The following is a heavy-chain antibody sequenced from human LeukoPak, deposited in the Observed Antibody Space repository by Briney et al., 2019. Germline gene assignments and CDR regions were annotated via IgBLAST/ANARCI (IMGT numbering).Heavy chain of an antibody. J-gene: IGHJ4*02. D-gene: IGHD3-10*01. CDR1: GFTFEDYA. Sequence: GGSLRLSCAASGFTFEDYAMHWVRQAPGKGLEWVSGISWNSGSIGYADSVKGRFTISRDNAKNSLYLQMNSLRAEDTALYYCAKDRAMVRGVIHDYWGQGTLVTVSS. CDR2: ISWNSGSI. CDR3: AKDRAMVRGVIHDY. V-gene: IGHV3-9*01.